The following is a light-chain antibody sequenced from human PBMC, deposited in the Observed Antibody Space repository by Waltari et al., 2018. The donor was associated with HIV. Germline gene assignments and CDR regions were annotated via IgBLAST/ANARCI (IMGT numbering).Light chain of an antibody. V-gene: IGLV2-11*01. CDR2: EGN. CDR1: SSDVGGYNY. CDR3: CSYTGTYTFV. J-gene: IGLJ2*01. Sequence: QSALTPPRSVSGSPGQSVTISCSGASSDVGGYNYVSWYKQHPGKAPKVMMYEGNKRPSGVPDRFSGSKSGNTASLTISGLQAEDEADYYCCSYTGTYTFVFGGGTKLTVL.